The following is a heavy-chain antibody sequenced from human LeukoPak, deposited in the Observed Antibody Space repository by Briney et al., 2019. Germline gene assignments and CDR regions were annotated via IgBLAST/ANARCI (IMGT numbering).Heavy chain of an antibody. Sequence: PGGSLRLSCGASGFTFSSYSMSWVRQPPGKGLEWVANIKQDGSETYYVDSVKGRFTISRDNSKNLLFLQMNSLRAEDTAVYYCARVPGHCDGGSCFPRDVWGKGSTVTVSS. V-gene: IGHV3-7*03. CDR1: GFTFSSYS. CDR3: ARVPGHCDGGSCFPRDV. CDR2: IKQDGSET. D-gene: IGHD2-15*01. J-gene: IGHJ6*04.